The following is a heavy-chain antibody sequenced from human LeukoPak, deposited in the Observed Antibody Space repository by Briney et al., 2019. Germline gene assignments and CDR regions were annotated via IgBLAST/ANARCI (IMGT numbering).Heavy chain of an antibody. Sequence: SETLSLTCAVYGGSLSAYYWSWIRQAPGKGLEWIGEINHSGSTNYNPSLKSRVTISVDTSKNQFSLKLSSVTAADTAVYYCARGNEKDYGRGFDLWAVAPWSLSPQ. D-gene: IGHD4/OR15-4a*01. J-gene: IGHJ2*01. CDR2: INHSGST. CDR3: ARGNEKDYGRGFDL. CDR1: GGSLSAYY. V-gene: IGHV4-34*01.